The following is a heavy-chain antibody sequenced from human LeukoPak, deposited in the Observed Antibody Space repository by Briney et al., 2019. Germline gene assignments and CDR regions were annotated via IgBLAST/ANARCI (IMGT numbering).Heavy chain of an antibody. J-gene: IGHJ5*02. D-gene: IGHD3-22*01. V-gene: IGHV7-4-1*02. CDR3: ARDVGYYDSSGYYLGWFDP. Sequence: ASVKVSCKASGYTFTSYSINGVRQAPGQGLEGMGWIDSKTGNPTYAQGFTGRFVFSLDTSVTTAYLQISSLKAEDTAVYYCARDVGYYDSSGYYLGWFDPWGQGTLVTVSS. CDR2: IDSKTGNP. CDR1: GYTFTSYS.